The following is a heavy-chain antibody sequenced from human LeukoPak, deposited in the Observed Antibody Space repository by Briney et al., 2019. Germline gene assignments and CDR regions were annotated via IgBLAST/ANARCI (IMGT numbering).Heavy chain of an antibody. J-gene: IGHJ4*02. CDR3: ARGSIRYSGSYPRLNQVDY. V-gene: IGHV4-34*01. CDR1: GGSFSGYY. Sequence: PSETLSLTCAVYGGSFSGYYWSWIRQPPGKGLEWIGEINHSGSTNYNPSLQSRVTISVDTSKNQFSLKLSSVTAADTAVYYCARGSIRYSGSYPRLNQVDYWGQGTLVTVSS. CDR2: INHSGST. D-gene: IGHD1-26*01.